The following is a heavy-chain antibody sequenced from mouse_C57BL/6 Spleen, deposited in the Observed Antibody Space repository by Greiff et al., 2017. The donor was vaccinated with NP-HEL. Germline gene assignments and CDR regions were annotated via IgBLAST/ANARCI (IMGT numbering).Heavy chain of an antibody. J-gene: IGHJ1*03. V-gene: IGHV5-16*01. CDR2: INYDGSST. Sequence: EVQLVESEGGLVQPGSSMKLSCTASGFTFSDYYMAWVRQVPEKGLEWVANINYDGSSTYYLDSLKSRFIISRDNAKNILYLQMSSLKSEDTATYYCARDPYYYGSSPHWYFDVWGTGTTVTVSS. D-gene: IGHD1-1*01. CDR3: ARDPYYYGSSPHWYFDV. CDR1: GFTFSDYY.